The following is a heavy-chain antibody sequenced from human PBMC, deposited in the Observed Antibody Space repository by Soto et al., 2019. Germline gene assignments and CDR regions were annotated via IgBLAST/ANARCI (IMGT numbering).Heavy chain of an antibody. CDR1: GFIFSNAW. D-gene: IGHD3-3*01. CDR2: IKSKADGGTT. V-gene: IGHV3-15*01. J-gene: IGHJ4*02. Sequence: PGGSLRLSCAASGFIFSNAWMSWVRQAPGKGLEWVGRIKSKADGGTTNYAAPVKGRFNISRDGSKNTLYLQMNGLKTEDTAVYYCTTGWSSKDYWGQGTPVTVSS. CDR3: TTGWSSKDY.